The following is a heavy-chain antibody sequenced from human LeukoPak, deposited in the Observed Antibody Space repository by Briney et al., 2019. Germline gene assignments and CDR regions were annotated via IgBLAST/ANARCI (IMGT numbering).Heavy chain of an antibody. D-gene: IGHD4-17*01. J-gene: IGHJ4*02. CDR2: ISGSGGGT. Sequence: GGSLRLSCAASGFTFSSYAMSWVRQAPGKGLEWVSAISGSGGGTYYADSVKGRFTISRDNSKNTLYLQMNSLRAEDTAVYYCAKAGGDYGDYGGGLLDYWGQGTLVTVSS. V-gene: IGHV3-23*01. CDR1: GFTFSSYA. CDR3: AKAGGDYGDYGGGLLDY.